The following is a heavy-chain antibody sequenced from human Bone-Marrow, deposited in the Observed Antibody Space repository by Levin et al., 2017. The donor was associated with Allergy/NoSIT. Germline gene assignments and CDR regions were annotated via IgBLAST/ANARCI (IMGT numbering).Heavy chain of an antibody. D-gene: IGHD3-9*01. J-gene: IGHJ4*02. CDR2: MYSGGSS. CDR3: AREFGLGLRYFDWAPYYFDY. V-gene: IGHV3-53*01. CDR1: GVTVANNY. Sequence: GESLKISCAASGVTVANNYMNWFRQAPGKGLEWVSLMYSGGSSSYADSVKGRFTISRDNAKNTLYLQMNSLRVEDTAVYYCAREFGLGLRYFDWAPYYFDYWGQGSLVTVSS.